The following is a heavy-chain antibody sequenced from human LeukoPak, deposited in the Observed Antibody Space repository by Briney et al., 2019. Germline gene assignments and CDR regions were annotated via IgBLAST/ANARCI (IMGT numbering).Heavy chain of an antibody. J-gene: IGHJ4*02. CDR1: GGSISSYY. Sequence: SETLSLTCTVSGGSISSYYWSWIRQPPGKGLEWIGYIYYSGSTNYNPSLKSRVTISVDTSKNQFSLKLSSVTAADTAVYYCARHQYSYGIDYWGQGTLVTVSS. V-gene: IGHV4-59*01. D-gene: IGHD5-18*01. CDR2: IYYSGST. CDR3: ARHQYSYGIDY.